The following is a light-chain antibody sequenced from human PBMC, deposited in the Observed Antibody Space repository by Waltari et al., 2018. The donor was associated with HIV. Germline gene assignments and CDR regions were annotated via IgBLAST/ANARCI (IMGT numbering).Light chain of an antibody. V-gene: IGLV1-44*01. CDR2: SNN. CDR3: AASDDSLNAWV. Sequence: QSVLTQPPSPSGTPGQRVSISCSGSSSNIGSNIVNWYQQLPGTAPKLLIYSNNQRPSWVPDRCSGSKSGTSASQTISGVQPEDEADYYCAASDDSLNAWVFGGGTKLTVL. CDR1: SSNIGSNI. J-gene: IGLJ3*02.